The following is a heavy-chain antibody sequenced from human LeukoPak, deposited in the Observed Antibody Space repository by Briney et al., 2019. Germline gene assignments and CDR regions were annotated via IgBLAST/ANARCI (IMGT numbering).Heavy chain of an antibody. Sequence: PGGSLRLSCAASGFTFSSYSMNWVRQAPGKGLEWVSSISSSSSYIYYADSVKGRFTISRDNATNSLYLQMNSLRAEDTAVYYCARVLNSSSWSYYYYGMDVWGQGTTVTVSS. CDR3: ARVLNSSSWSYYYYGMDV. CDR2: ISSSSSYI. D-gene: IGHD6-13*01. V-gene: IGHV3-21*01. CDR1: GFTFSSYS. J-gene: IGHJ6*02.